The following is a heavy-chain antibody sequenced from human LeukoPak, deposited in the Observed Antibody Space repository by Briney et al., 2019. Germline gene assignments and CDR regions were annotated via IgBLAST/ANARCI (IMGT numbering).Heavy chain of an antibody. Sequence: PGGSLRLSCAASGFTFSSYSMNWVRQAPGKGLEWVSSISSSSSYIYYADSVKGRFTISRDNAKNSLYLQMNSLRVEDTAVYYCATEDSSPFDYWGQGTLVTVSS. J-gene: IGHJ4*02. D-gene: IGHD6-19*01. CDR3: ATEDSSPFDY. CDR1: GFTFSSYS. CDR2: ISSSSSYI. V-gene: IGHV3-21*01.